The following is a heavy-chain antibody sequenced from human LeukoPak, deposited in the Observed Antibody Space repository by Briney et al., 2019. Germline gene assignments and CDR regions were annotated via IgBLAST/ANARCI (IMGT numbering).Heavy chain of an antibody. CDR1: GYTFSDLW. J-gene: IGHJ4*02. Sequence: GESLKTSCQASGYTFSDLWIGWVRQMPGQGLEWMGWISAYNGNTNYAQKLQGRVTMTTDTSTSTAYMELRSLRSDDTAVYYCARTHSEWLDDYWGQGTLATVSS. D-gene: IGHD6-19*01. CDR3: ARTHSEWLDDY. CDR2: ISAYNGNT. V-gene: IGHV1-18*01.